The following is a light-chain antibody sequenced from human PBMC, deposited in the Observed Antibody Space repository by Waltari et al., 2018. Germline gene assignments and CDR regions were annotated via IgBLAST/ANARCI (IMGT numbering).Light chain of an antibody. J-gene: IGLJ1*01. V-gene: IGLV2-11*01. Sequence: QSALTQPRSVSGSPGQSVTISCTGTSSDVGGYNSVSWYQQHPGKATKLMIYDVSKRPSGVPDRFSGSKSGNTASLTISGLQAEDEADYYCCSYAGSYRYVFGTGTKVTVL. CDR3: CSYAGSYRYV. CDR1: SSDVGGYNS. CDR2: DVS.